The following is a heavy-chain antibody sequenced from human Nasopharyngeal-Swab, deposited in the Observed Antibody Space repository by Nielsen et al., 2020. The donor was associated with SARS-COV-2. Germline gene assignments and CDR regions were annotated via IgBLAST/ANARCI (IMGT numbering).Heavy chain of an antibody. V-gene: IGHV4-39*01. D-gene: IGHD4-17*01. CDR3: ARHRGLRSYYYGMDV. CDR2: IYYSGST. J-gene: IGHJ6*02. CDR1: GGSISSSSYY. Sequence: SETLSLTCTVSGGSISSSSYYWGWIRQPPGKGLEWIGSIYYSGSTFYNPSLKSRVTISEDTSKNQFSLKLSSVTAAETAVYYCARHRGLRSYYYGMDVWGQGTTVTVSS.